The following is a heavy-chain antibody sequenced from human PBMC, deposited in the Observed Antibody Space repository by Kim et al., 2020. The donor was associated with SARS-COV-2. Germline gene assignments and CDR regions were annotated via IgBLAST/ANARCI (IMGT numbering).Heavy chain of an antibody. J-gene: IGHJ4*02. CDR2: IYYSGST. D-gene: IGHD1-26*01. Sequence: SETLSLTCTVSGGSISSSSYYWGWIRQPPGEGLEWIGSIYYSGSTYYNPSLKSRVTISVDTSKNQFSLKLSSVTAADTAVYYCARHDFPYMGATPGLFDYWGQGTLVTVSS. CDR1: GGSISSSSYY. V-gene: IGHV4-39*01. CDR3: ARHDFPYMGATPGLFDY.